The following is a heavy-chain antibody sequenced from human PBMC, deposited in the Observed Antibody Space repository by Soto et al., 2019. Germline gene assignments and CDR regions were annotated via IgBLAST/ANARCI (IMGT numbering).Heavy chain of an antibody. CDR2: IYYSGST. CDR3: ASPKIAFYNWFDP. V-gene: IGHV4-39*01. CDR1: GGSITSSSHY. Sequence: SETLSLTCTVSGGSITSSSHYWGWIRQPPGKGLEWIGSIYYSGSTYYNPSLKSRVTISVDTSKNQFSLKLSSVTAADTAVYYCASPKIAFYNWFDPWGQGTLVTVSS. J-gene: IGHJ5*02. D-gene: IGHD3-3*02.